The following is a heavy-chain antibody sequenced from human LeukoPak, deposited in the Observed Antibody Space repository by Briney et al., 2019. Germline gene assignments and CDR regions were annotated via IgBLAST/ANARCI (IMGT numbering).Heavy chain of an antibody. CDR3: ASPYGDIVIVPAARTFDY. Sequence: HPGGSLRLSCAASGFTFSSYAMSWVRQAPGKGLDWVSAISGSGGGTYYADSVKGRFTISRDNSKNTLYLQMNSLRAEDTAVYYCASPYGDIVIVPAARTFDYWGQGTLVTVSS. J-gene: IGHJ4*02. D-gene: IGHD2-2*01. CDR1: GFTFSSYA. V-gene: IGHV3-23*01. CDR2: ISGSGGGT.